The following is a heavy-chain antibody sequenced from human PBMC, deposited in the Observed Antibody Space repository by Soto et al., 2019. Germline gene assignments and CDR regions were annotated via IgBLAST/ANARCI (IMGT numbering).Heavy chain of an antibody. CDR3: ARDYGGLAGGYAFDI. Sequence: ASVKVCFKASGYAFTRYGVSLVRQAPGQGLEWMGWISSKNGDTKYAQKLQGRVTMTTDTSTSTAYMELRSLRSDDTAVYYCARDYGGLAGGYAFDIWGQGTMVTVSS. CDR1: GYAFTRYG. D-gene: IGHD4-17*01. V-gene: IGHV1-18*04. J-gene: IGHJ3*02. CDR2: ISSKNGDT.